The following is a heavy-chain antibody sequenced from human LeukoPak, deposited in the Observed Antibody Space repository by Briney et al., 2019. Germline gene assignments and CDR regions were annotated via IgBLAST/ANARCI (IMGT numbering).Heavy chain of an antibody. V-gene: IGHV4-38-2*01. CDR3: ARHRYCSSTSCQGSDY. CDR2: IYHSGST. CDR1: GYSISSGYY. J-gene: IGHJ4*02. D-gene: IGHD2-2*01. Sequence: PSETLSLTCAVSGYSISSGYYWGWIRQPPGKGLEWIGSIYHSGSTYYNPSLKSRVTTSVDTSKNQFSLKLSSVTAADTAVYYCARHRYCSSTSCQGSDYWGQGTLVTVSS.